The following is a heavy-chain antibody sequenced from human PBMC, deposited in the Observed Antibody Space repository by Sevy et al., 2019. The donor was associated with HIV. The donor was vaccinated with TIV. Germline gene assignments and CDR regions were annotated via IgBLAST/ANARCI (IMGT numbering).Heavy chain of an antibody. CDR3: ARQQQLVFDY. V-gene: IGHV4-39*01. Sequence: SETLSLTCTVSGGSISSSSYYWGWIRQPPGKGLEWIGSIYYSGSTYYNPSLKSRVTISVDTSKNQFSLKLSSVTAADTAVYYCARQQQLVFDYWGQGTLVTVSS. CDR1: GGSISSSSYY. CDR2: IYYSGST. J-gene: IGHJ4*02. D-gene: IGHD6-13*01.